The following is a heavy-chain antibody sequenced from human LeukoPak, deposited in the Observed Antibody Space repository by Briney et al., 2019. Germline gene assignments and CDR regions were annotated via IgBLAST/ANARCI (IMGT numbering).Heavy chain of an antibody. J-gene: IGHJ5*02. CDR2: IIPIFGIA. D-gene: IGHD2-2*03. CDR1: GGTFSSYA. V-gene: IGHV1-69*04. CDR3: ARDLDIVVVPAAYNWFDP. Sequence: ASVKVSCKASGGTFSSYAISWVRQAPGQGLEWMGRIIPIFGIANYAQKFQGRVMITADKSTSTAYMELSSLRSEDTAVYYCARDLDIVVVPAAYNWFDPWGQGTLVTVSS.